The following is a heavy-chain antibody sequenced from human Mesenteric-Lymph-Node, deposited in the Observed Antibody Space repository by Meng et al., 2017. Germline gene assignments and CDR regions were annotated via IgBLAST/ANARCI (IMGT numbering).Heavy chain of an antibody. V-gene: IGHV1-3*01. D-gene: IGHD3-22*01. CDR2: INAGNGNT. J-gene: IGHJ1*01. Sequence: QVQLVQSGAEVKKPGASVKVSCKASGYTFTTYTIHWVRQAPGQSLEWMGWINAGNGNTKYSQKFQGRVTITRDTSTSTAFMELRSLTSDDTAVYYCARDRVLDYYDPSRKGYFQHWGQGTLVTVSS. CDR1: GYTFTTYT. CDR3: ARDRVLDYYDPSRKGYFQH.